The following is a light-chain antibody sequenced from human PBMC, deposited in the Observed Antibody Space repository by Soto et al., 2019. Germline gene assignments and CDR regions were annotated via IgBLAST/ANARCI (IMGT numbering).Light chain of an antibody. CDR2: GAS. V-gene: IGKV3-20*01. Sequence: ETVLTESPCTLSLSPGERVTPSCRASHDIRSHLAWYQQKPGQAPRLLIYGASSRATGIPDRFSGSGSGTDFTLTISRLEPEDFATYYCQQSYSTPLTFGGGTKVDI. CDR1: HDIRSH. CDR3: QQSYSTPLT. J-gene: IGKJ4*01.